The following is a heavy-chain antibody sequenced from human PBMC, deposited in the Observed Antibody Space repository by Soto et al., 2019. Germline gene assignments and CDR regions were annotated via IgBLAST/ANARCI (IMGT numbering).Heavy chain of an antibody. J-gene: IGHJ1*01. CDR3: ATDRLYSLDYLHC. CDR2: IGTDGTVT. Sequence: SLRLSCAGSGFTFARYGIHWVRQAPGKGMEWVAVIGTDGTVTYYADSVKGRFILSRDNSKNTVFLHMDSLSAEDTAAYYCATDRLYSLDYLHCRGQ. V-gene: IGHV3-33*03. D-gene: IGHD2-21*01. CDR1: GFTFARYG.